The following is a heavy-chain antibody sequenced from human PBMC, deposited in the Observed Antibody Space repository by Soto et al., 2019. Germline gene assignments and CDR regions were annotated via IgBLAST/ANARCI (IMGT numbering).Heavy chain of an antibody. CDR1: GYTFPSYG. J-gene: IGHJ4*02. V-gene: IGHV1-18*01. Sequence: QVQLVQSGAEVKKPGASVKVSCKASGYTFPSYGITWVRQAPGQGLEWMGWIIPYNGNTNSAQRLQGRISMTTDTSTSTAYMELRSLRSDDTAVYYCARDALGLQWLQYYSDYWGQGTLVTVSS. CDR2: IIPYNGNT. D-gene: IGHD6-19*01. CDR3: ARDALGLQWLQYYSDY.